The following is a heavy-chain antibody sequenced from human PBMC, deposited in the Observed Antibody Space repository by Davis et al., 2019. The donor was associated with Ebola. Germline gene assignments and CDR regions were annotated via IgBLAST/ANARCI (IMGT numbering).Heavy chain of an antibody. Sequence: AASVNVSRKASRYTFTSYGVSWVRQAPGQGLEWMGWNSTYNGDTKYAQKFQGRVTLTTETSTSTAYMELNSLRSDDTAVYYCARDRGVGLTTIDYWGQGTLVTVSS. D-gene: IGHD1-14*01. CDR1: RYTFTSYG. V-gene: IGHV1-18*01. J-gene: IGHJ4*02. CDR3: ARDRGVGLTTIDY. CDR2: NSTYNGDT.